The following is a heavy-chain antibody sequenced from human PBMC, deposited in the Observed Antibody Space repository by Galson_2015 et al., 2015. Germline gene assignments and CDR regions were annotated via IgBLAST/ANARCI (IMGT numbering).Heavy chain of an antibody. CDR3: ARGAELLWFGEYTNWFDP. Sequence: SLRLSCAASGFTFSSYWMHWVRHAPGKGLVWVSRINSDGSSTSYADSVKGRFTISRDNAKNTLYLQMNSLRAEDTAVYYCARGAELLWFGEYTNWFDPWGQGTLVTVSS. D-gene: IGHD3-10*01. CDR1: GFTFSSYW. CDR2: INSDGSST. J-gene: IGHJ5*02. V-gene: IGHV3-74*01.